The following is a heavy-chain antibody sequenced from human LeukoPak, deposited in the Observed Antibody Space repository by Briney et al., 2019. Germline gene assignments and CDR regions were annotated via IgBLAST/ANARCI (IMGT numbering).Heavy chain of an antibody. V-gene: IGHV4-61*10. CDR3: ARGYYYGSGSYYWFDP. J-gene: IGHJ5*02. CDR2: IYYSGST. Sequence: SQTLSLTCTVSGGSISSGSYYWSWIRQPAGKGLEWIGYIYYSGSTNYNPSLKSRVTISVDTSKNQFSLKLSSVTAADTAVFYCARGYYYGSGSYYWFDPWGQGTLVTVSS. CDR1: GGSISSGSYY. D-gene: IGHD3-10*01.